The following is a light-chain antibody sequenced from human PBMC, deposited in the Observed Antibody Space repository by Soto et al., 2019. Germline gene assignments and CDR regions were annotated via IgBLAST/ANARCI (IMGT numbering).Light chain of an antibody. V-gene: IGKV3-11*01. CDR3: QERSKWPPGFT. J-gene: IGKJ3*01. CDR2: DPS. Sequence: EIVLTQSPATLSLSPGDRATLSCRASQSVSSYLAWYQQKPGQAPRLLIYDPSNRATGIPARFSGGGSGTDFTLTISSLEPDDFAVYYCQERSKWPPGFTFGPGTIVDIK. CDR1: QSVSSY.